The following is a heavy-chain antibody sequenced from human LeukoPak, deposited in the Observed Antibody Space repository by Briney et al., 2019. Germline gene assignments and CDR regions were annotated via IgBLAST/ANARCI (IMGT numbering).Heavy chain of an antibody. CDR3: TILAAAGTTYYYYYMDV. D-gene: IGHD6-13*01. CDR1: GFTFSNAW. J-gene: IGHJ6*03. Sequence: GGSLRLSCAASGFTFSNAWMSWVRQAPGKGLEWVGRIKSKTDGGTTDYAAPVKGRFTISRDDSKNTLYLQMNSLKTEDTAVYYCTILAAAGTTYYYYYMDVWGKGTTVTVSS. V-gene: IGHV3-15*01. CDR2: IKSKTDGGTT.